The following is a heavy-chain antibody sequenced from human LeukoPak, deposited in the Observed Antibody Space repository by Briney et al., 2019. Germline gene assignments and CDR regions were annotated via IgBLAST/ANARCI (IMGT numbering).Heavy chain of an antibody. CDR2: ISYDGSDK. D-gene: IGHD2/OR15-2a*01. J-gene: IGHJ4*02. CDR3: ARDFYDGFALDY. V-gene: IGHV3-30*03. CDR1: GFTFSDYG. Sequence: TGRSLRLSCAASGFTFSDYGMHWVRQAPGKGLEWAASISYDGSDKDYADSVKGRFTISRDNSKKTLFLQMNSLRAEDTAVYYCARDFYDGFALDYWGQGTLVTVSS.